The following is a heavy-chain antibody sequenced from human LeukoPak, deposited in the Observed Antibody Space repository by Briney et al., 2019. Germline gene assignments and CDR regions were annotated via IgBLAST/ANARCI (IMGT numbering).Heavy chain of an antibody. CDR2: ISSSSSYM. Sequence: GGSLRLSCAASGFTFSSYSMNWVRQAPGKGLEWVSSISSSSSYMYYADSVKGRFTISRDNAKNSLYLQMNSLRAEDTAVYYCARDFVVATTQYYYYYGMDVWGKGTTVTVSS. J-gene: IGHJ6*04. D-gene: IGHD5-12*01. V-gene: IGHV3-21*01. CDR1: GFTFSSYS. CDR3: ARDFVVATTQYYYYYGMDV.